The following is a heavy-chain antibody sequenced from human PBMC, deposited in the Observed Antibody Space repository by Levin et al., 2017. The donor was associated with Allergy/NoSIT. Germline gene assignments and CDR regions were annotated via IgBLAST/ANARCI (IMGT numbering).Heavy chain of an antibody. CDR1: GGSISSGGYY. V-gene: IGHV4-31*03. CDR3: ARGTGTMIDY. J-gene: IGHJ4*02. Sequence: LRLSCTVSGGSISSGGYYWSWIRQHPGKGLEWIGYIYYSGSTYYNPALKSRVTMSLDTSKNQFSLKLSSVTAADTAVYYCARGTGTMIDYWGQGTLVTVSS. D-gene: IGHD1-7*01. CDR2: IYYSGST.